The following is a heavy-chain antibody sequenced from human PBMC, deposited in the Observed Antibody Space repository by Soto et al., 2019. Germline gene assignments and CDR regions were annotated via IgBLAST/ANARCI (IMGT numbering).Heavy chain of an antibody. CDR1: GGSFSGYY. CDR2: INHSGST. D-gene: IGHD2-21*01. V-gene: IGHV4-34*01. CDR3: ARILWYRFDP. J-gene: IGHJ5*02. Sequence: QVQLQQWGAGLLKPSETLSLTCAVYGGSFSGYYWSWIRQPPGKGLEWIGEINHSGSTNYNPSLKSRVTISVDTSKNQFSLKLSSVTAADTAVYYCARILWYRFDPWGQGTLVTVSS.